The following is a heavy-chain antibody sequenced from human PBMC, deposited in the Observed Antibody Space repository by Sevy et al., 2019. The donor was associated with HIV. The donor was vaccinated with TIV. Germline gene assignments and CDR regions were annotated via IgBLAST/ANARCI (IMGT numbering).Heavy chain of an antibody. Sequence: SETLSLTCAVYGGSFSGYYWSWIRQPPGKGLEWIGEISHSGSTNYNPSLKSRVTISVDTSKNQFSLKLSSVTAADTAVYYCARLYDSSGPRFGYYYYGMDVWGQGTTVTVSS. V-gene: IGHV4-34*01. CDR2: ISHSGST. J-gene: IGHJ6*02. D-gene: IGHD3-22*01. CDR3: ARLYDSSGPRFGYYYYGMDV. CDR1: GGSFSGYY.